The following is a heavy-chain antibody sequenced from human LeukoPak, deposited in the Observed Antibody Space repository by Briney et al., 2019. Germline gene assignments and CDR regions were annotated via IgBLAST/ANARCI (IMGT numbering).Heavy chain of an antibody. J-gene: IGHJ4*02. CDR2: IYSGGST. CDR1: GFTVSSNY. CDR3: ARSLVVVEDDY. V-gene: IGHV3-66*01. Sequence: GGSLRLSCAASGFTVSSNYMSWVRQAPGKGLEWVSVIYSGGSTYYADSVKGRFTISRDNSKNTLYLQMNSLRAEDTAVYYCARSLVVVEDDYWGQGALVTVSS. D-gene: IGHD2-21*01.